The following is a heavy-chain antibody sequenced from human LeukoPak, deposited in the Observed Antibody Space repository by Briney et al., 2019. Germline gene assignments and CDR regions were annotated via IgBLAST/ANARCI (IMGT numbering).Heavy chain of an antibody. CDR3: AKSGGPPYNWFDP. Sequence: GGSLRLSCAASGFTFSTYAMSWVRQAPGKGLEWVSAISGSGGSTYNADSVKGRFTISRDNSKNTLYLQMNSLRAEDTAVYYCAKSGGPPYNWFDPWGQGTLVTVSS. CDR2: ISGSGGST. V-gene: IGHV3-23*01. D-gene: IGHD2-8*02. J-gene: IGHJ5*02. CDR1: GFTFSTYA.